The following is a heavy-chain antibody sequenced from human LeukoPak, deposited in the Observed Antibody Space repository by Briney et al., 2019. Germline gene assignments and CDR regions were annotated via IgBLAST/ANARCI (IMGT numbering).Heavy chain of an antibody. D-gene: IGHD3-16*02. J-gene: IGHJ4*02. V-gene: IGHV3-23*01. CDR2: IIAAGENT. CDR3: VRHGQLTLIVIVIHFFDN. Sequence: GGSLRLSCVASGFTFSKYAMSWVRQAPGQGLEGVSGIIAAGENTFYADSVRGRFTVSRDNSKHTVYLQINSLGADATAVYYCVRHGQLTLIVIVIHFFDNWGQGTLVTISS. CDR1: GFTFSKYA.